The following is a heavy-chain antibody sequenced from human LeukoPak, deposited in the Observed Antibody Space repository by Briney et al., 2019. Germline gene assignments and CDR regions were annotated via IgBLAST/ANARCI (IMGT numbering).Heavy chain of an antibody. CDR1: GYSISSGYY. CDR3: ARDLPGGATTS. CDR2: IYHSEST. V-gene: IGHV4-38-2*02. Sequence: SETLSLTCTVSGYSISSGYYWGWIRQPPGKGLEWIGSIYHSESTYYNPSLKSRVTISVDTSKNQFSPKLSSVTAADTAVYYCARDLPGGATTSWGQGTLVTVSS. D-gene: IGHD1-26*01. J-gene: IGHJ4*02.